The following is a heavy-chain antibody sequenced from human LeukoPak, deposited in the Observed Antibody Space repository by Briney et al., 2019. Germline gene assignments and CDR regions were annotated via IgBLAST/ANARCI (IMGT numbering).Heavy chain of an antibody. J-gene: IGHJ4*02. CDR1: GFTFGAYY. V-gene: IGHV3-7*03. Sequence: GGSLRLSCAASGFTFGAYYMSWVRQAPGKGLEWVANIRGDGRETFYADSLRGRFSIFRDNARNSVSLQMNSLSAEDTGVYYCARESAVGYGSFDYWGQGTLVTVSS. CDR3: ARESAVGYGSFDY. D-gene: IGHD6-19*01. CDR2: IRGDGRET.